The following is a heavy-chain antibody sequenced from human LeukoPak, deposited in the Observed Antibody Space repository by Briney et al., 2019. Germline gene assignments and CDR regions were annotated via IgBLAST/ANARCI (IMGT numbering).Heavy chain of an antibody. CDR3: ARDQAAGTFDY. D-gene: IGHD6-13*01. CDR2: ISSSSPYI. Sequence: GGSLRLSCAASGFTFSSYSMNWVRRAPGKGLEWVSSISSSSPYIYYADSVKGRFTTSRDNAKNSLYLQMNSLRAEDTAVYYCARDQAAGTFDYWGQGTLVTVSS. V-gene: IGHV3-21*01. CDR1: GFTFSSYS. J-gene: IGHJ4*02.